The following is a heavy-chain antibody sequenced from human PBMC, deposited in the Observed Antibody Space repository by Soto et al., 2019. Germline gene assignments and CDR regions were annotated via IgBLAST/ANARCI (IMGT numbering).Heavy chain of an antibody. D-gene: IGHD4-17*01. CDR2: ISFDGTKK. Sequence: GGSLRLSCAASGFSFTTYVMHWVRQAPGKGLEWVAVISFDGTKKYYSDSVKGRFTISRDNLKNTLYLQMNNLRVEDAALYFCAREDDYGYRYINYGLDVWGQGTTVTVSS. CDR1: GFSFTTYV. J-gene: IGHJ6*02. V-gene: IGHV3-30*03. CDR3: AREDDYGYRYINYGLDV.